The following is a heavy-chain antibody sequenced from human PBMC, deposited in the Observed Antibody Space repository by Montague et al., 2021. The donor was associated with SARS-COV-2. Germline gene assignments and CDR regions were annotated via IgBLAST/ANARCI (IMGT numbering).Heavy chain of an antibody. CDR1: GFTFSSYE. V-gene: IGHV3-48*03. Sequence: SLRLSCAASGFTFSSYEMNWVRQAPGQGLEWVSYISSSGSTIYYADSVKGRFTISRDNAKNSLYLQMNSLRAEDTAVYYCARSYDILTGYQSQALDYWGQGTLVTGS. CDR3: ARSYDILTGYQSQALDY. CDR2: ISSSGSTI. D-gene: IGHD3-9*01. J-gene: IGHJ4*01.